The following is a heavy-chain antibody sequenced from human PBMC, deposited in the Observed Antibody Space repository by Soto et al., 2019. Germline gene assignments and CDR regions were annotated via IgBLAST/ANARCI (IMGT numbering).Heavy chain of an antibody. CDR2: ITPIFGRA. CDR3: ARGWSYEILTGFSY. D-gene: IGHD3-9*01. CDR1: GGSFSNYA. Sequence: GASVKVSCKASGGSFSNYAISWVRQAPGQGLEWMGGITPIFGRANYAQKFQGRVTITADESTSTAYMELSSLRSEDTALYYCARGWSYEILTGFSYWGQGTLVTVSS. V-gene: IGHV1-69*13. J-gene: IGHJ4*02.